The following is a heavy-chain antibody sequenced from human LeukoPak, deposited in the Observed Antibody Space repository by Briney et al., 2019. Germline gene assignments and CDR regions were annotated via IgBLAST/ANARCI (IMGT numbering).Heavy chain of an antibody. D-gene: IGHD1-1*01. CDR3: AKATGTLGN. Sequence: GGTLRLSCSASGFTFTTYGMNWVRQAPGKGLEWVSGIGGSGIRTYYADSVKGRFTISRDNSKNTLYLQMNSLTAEDTAIYYCAKATGTLGNWGQGTLVTVSS. V-gene: IGHV3-23*05. CDR1: GFTFTTYG. J-gene: IGHJ4*02. CDR2: IGGSGIRT.